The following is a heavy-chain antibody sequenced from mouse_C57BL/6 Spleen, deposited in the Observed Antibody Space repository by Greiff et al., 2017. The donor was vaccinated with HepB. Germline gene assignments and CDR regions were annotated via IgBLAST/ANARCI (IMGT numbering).Heavy chain of an antibody. CDR1: GFTFSSYA. J-gene: IGHJ4*01. CDR3: TREDGYDDYAMDY. D-gene: IGHD2-2*01. Sequence: EVKLVESGEGLVKPGGSLKLSCAASGFTFSSYAMSWVRQTPEKRLEWVAYISSGGDYIDYADTVKGRFTISRDNARNTLYLQMSSLKSEDTAMYYCTREDGYDDYAMDYWGKGTSVTVSS. V-gene: IGHV5-9-1*02. CDR2: ISSGGDYI.